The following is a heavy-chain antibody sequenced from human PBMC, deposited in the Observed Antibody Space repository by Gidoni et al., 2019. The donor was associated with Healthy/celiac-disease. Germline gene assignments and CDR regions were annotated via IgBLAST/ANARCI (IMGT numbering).Heavy chain of an antibody. Sequence: EVQLVESGGGLVKPGGSLRLSCAASGFTFSNAWMSWVRQAPGKGLEWVGRIKSKTDGGTTDYAAPVKGRFTISRDESKNTLYLQMNSLKTEDTAVYYCTTTTPSGWYYFDYWGQGTLVTVSS. D-gene: IGHD6-19*01. CDR2: IKSKTDGGTT. CDR1: GFTFSNAW. J-gene: IGHJ4*02. CDR3: TTTTPSGWYYFDY. V-gene: IGHV3-15*01.